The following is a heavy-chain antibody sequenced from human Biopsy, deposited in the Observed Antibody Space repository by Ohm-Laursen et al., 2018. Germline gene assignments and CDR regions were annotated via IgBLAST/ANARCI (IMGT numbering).Heavy chain of an antibody. J-gene: IGHJ4*02. V-gene: IGHV4-59*01. CDR3: ARDSRGGHLNTTLITGKNLDS. CDR1: RDSISNYY. D-gene: IGHD3-16*01. Sequence: SQTLSLTWTVSRDSISNYYWIWIRQSPGKGLEWIGYIYYTGSTNYNPSVKSRVTISVDTSKNQFSLKLNSVTAADTAVYFCARDSRGGHLNTTLITGKNLDSWGQGILVTVSS. CDR2: IYYTGST.